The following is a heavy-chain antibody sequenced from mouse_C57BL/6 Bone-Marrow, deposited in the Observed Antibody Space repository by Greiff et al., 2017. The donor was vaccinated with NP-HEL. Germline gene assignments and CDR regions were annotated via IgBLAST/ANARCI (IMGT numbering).Heavy chain of an antibody. CDR3: GYGSSPWL. CDR2: IYPRSGNT. CDR1: GYTFTSYG. J-gene: IGHJ3*01. V-gene: IGHV1-81*01. D-gene: IGHD1-1*01. Sequence: QVQLQQSGAELARPGASVKLSCKASGYTFTSYGISWVKQRTGQGLEWIGEIYPRSGNTYYNEKFKGKATLTADKSSSTAYMELRSLTSEDSAVYFCGYGSSPWLRGQGTLVTVSA.